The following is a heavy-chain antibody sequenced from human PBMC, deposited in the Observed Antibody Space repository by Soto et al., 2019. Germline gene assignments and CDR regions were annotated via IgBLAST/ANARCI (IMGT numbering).Heavy chain of an antibody. CDR2: IYYSGYT. CDR1: GGSVSSNSYS. J-gene: IGHJ6*02. D-gene: IGHD3-16*01. Sequence: SETLSLTCTVSGGSVSSNSYSWGWIRQSPGKGLEWIGSIYYSGYTYYNPSLKSRVTISVDTSKNQFSLKLSSVTAADTAVYYCARHNGPLYVGYYYDMDVWGQGTTVTVSS. V-gene: IGHV4-39*01. CDR3: ARHNGPLYVGYYYDMDV.